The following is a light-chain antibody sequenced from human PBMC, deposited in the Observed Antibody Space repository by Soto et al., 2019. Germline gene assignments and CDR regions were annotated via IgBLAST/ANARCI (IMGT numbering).Light chain of an antibody. J-gene: IGLJ1*01. CDR1: SSDVGAYNF. CDR3: SSYTSSSTHF. CDR2: DVS. Sequence: QSALTQPASVSGSRGQSITISCTGTSSDVGAYNFVSWYQQHPGKLPKLMIFDVSRRPSGVSDRFSGSKSGNTASLTISGLQAEDEGDYYCSSYTSSSTHFFGSGTKRTVL. V-gene: IGLV2-14*03.